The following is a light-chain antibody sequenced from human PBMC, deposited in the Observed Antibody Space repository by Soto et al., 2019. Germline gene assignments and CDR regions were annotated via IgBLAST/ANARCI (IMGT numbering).Light chain of an antibody. V-gene: IGKV3-20*01. CDR2: GAS. CDR3: QQYGSSPFT. Sequence: EIVLTQSPGTLSLSPGQGATLSCRASQSLSSIYLAWYQQKPGQAPRLLIYGASSRATGIPDRFSGSGSGTDFTLTISRLEPEDFAVYYCQQYGSSPFTFGPGTKVDIK. CDR1: QSLSSIY. J-gene: IGKJ3*01.